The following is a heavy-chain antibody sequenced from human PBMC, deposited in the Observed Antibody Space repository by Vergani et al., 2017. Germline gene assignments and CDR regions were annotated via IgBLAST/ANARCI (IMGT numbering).Heavy chain of an antibody. CDR2: IYYSGST. CDR1: GGSISSYY. CDR3: ARERENMTTVTRWFDP. V-gene: IGHV4-59*08. Sequence: QVQLEESGPGLVKPSETLSLTCTVSGGSISSYYWSWIRQPPGKGLEWIGYIYYSGSTYYNPSLKSRVTISVDTSKNQFSLKLSSVTAADTAVYYCARERENMTTVTRWFDPWGQGTLVTVSS. J-gene: IGHJ5*02. D-gene: IGHD4-17*01.